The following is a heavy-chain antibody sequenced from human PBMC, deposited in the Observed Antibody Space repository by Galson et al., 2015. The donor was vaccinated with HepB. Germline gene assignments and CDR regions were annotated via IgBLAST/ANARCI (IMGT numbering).Heavy chain of an antibody. Sequence: LRLSCAASGFTFSSYWMHWVRQAPGKGLVWVSRINTDGSGASYADSVKGRFTISRDNAKNTLYLQMNSLRAEDTAVYYCARVPQSLVYYMDVWGKGTTVTVSS. CDR2: INTDGSGA. V-gene: IGHV3-74*01. CDR3: ARVPQSLVYYMDV. CDR1: GFTFSSYW. J-gene: IGHJ6*03. D-gene: IGHD3-16*01.